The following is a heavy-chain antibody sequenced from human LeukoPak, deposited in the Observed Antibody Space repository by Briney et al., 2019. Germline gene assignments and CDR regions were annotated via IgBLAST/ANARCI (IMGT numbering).Heavy chain of an antibody. Sequence: GGSLRLSCAASGFTFDDYAMHWVRHAPGKGLEWVSGISWNSGSIGYADSVKGRFTISRDNAKNTLYLQMNSLRAEDTAVYYCARDRRALEFRSSSGIDYWGQGTLVTVSS. J-gene: IGHJ4*02. CDR2: ISWNSGSI. CDR1: GFTFDDYA. D-gene: IGHD6-13*01. CDR3: ARDRRALEFRSSSGIDY. V-gene: IGHV3-9*01.